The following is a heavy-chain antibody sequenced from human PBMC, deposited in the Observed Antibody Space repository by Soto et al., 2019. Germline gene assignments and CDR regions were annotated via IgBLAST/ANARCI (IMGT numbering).Heavy chain of an antibody. CDR3: ARGSGSSSKKVNLGSVRGYYYGMDV. Sequence: GGSLRLSCAASGFTFSSYAMHWVRQAPGKGLEWVAVISYDGSNKYYADSVKGRFTISRDNSKNTLYLQTNSLRAEDTAVYYCARGSGSSSKKVNLGSVRGYYYGMDVWGQGTTVTVSS. CDR1: GFTFSSYA. D-gene: IGHD6-6*01. V-gene: IGHV3-30-3*01. CDR2: ISYDGSNK. J-gene: IGHJ6*02.